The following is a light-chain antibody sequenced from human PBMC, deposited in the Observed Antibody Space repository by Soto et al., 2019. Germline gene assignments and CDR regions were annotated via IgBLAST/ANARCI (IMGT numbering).Light chain of an antibody. CDR1: STNIGAGYD. CDR2: GNG. V-gene: IGLV1-40*01. Sequence: QSVLTQPPSVSGAPGQGVTISCTGSSTNIGAGYDVQWYQQLPGTAPKLLISGNGNRPSGVPDRFSGSKSGISASLAITGLQAEDEADYYCQSFDRSLSGQIFGGGTQLTVL. CDR3: QSFDRSLSGQI. J-gene: IGLJ2*01.